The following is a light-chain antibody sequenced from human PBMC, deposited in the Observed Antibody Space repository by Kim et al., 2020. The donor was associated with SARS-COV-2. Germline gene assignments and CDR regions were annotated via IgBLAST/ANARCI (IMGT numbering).Light chain of an antibody. CDR3: NSRDSSGNHLV. J-gene: IGLJ1*01. CDR1: SLRSYY. CDR2: GKN. V-gene: IGLV3-19*01. Sequence: LGQTDRITCQGDSLRSYYASWYQQKPGQAPVLFIYGKNTRPSGIPDRFSGSSSGNTASLTITGAQAEDEADYYCNSRDSSGNHLVFGTGTKVTVL.